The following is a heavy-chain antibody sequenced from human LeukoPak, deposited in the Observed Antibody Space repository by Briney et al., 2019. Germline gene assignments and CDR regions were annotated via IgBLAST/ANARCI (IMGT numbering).Heavy chain of an antibody. CDR1: GITLSNYG. D-gene: IGHD3-10*01. Sequence: AGSLTLSCAVSGITLSNYGMSWVRQAPGKGLEWVAGISERGRSTNYADSVRGRFTISRDNPKNTLYLLMTSLRAEDTAVYFCAKRGVVIRAVIIVGFHKEAYHLNYWGQGALVTVSS. V-gene: IGHV3-23*01. CDR3: AKRGVVIRAVIIVGFHKEAYHLNY. J-gene: IGHJ4*02. CDR2: ISERGRST.